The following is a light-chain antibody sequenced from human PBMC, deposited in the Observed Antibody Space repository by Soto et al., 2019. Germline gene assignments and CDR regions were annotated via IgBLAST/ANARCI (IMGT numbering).Light chain of an antibody. CDR3: NSYTSSSTYV. J-gene: IGLJ1*01. Sequence: QSVLTQPASVSGSPGQSITISCTRTTSDVGRYNYVSWYQQHPGKAPKLIIYDVSNRPSGVSNRFSGSKSGNTASLTISGLQAEDEADYYCNSYTSSSTYVFGTGTKLTVL. V-gene: IGLV2-14*01. CDR2: DVS. CDR1: TSDVGRYNY.